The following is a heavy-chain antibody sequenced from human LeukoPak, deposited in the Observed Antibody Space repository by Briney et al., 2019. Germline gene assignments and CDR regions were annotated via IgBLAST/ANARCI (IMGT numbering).Heavy chain of an antibody. D-gene: IGHD1-26*01. CDR2: ISGSGGST. V-gene: IGHV3-23*01. CDR1: GFTFSSYA. CDR3: AKDTKWELYFDY. Sequence: GGSLRLSCAASGFTFSSYAMSWVRQAPGKGLEWVSAISGSGGSTYYADPVKGRFTISRDNSKNTLYLQMNSLRAEDTAVYYCAKDTKWELYFDYWGQGTLVTVSS. J-gene: IGHJ4*02.